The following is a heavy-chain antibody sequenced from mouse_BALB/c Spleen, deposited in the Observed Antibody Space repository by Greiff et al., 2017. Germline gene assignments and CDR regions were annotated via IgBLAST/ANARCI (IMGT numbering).Heavy chain of an antibody. J-gene: IGHJ3*01. Sequence: DVMLVESGGGLVQPGGSMKLSCVASGFTFSNYWMNWVRQSPEKGLEWVAEIRLKSNNYATHYAESVKGRFTISRDDSKSSVYLQMNNLRAEDTGIYYCTSNWEGFAYWGQGTLVTVSA. V-gene: IGHV6-6*02. CDR1: GFTFSNYW. D-gene: IGHD4-1*02. CDR3: TSNWEGFAY. CDR2: IRLKSNNYAT.